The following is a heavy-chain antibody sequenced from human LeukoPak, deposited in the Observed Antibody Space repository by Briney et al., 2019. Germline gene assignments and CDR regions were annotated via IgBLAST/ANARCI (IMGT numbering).Heavy chain of an antibody. V-gene: IGHV4-59*01. D-gene: IGHD4-11*01. CDR2: IHFSGST. J-gene: IGHJ6*03. Sequence: SETLSLTCTVSGGSISSYYWSWIRQPPGKGLEWIGYIHFSGSTNYNPSLKSRVSLSVATSKNQFSLKLTSVTAADTAVYYCARETSKFASYYDYYMDVWGKGTTVTVSS. CDR3: ARETSKFASYYDYYMDV. CDR1: GGSISSYY.